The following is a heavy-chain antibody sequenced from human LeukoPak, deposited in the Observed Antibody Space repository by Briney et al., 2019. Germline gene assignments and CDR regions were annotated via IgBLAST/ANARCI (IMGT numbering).Heavy chain of an antibody. CDR3: AKSWRPRRWPDSFDP. V-gene: IGHV4-59*01. CDR1: GGSISSYY. J-gene: IGHJ5*02. Sequence: PSETLSLTYTVSGGSISSYYWSWIRQPPGKGLEWIGYIYNSGSTNHNPSLRSRVTISVDTSKNQFSLKLSSVTAADTAVYYCAKSWRPRRWPDSFDPWGQGTLVTVSS. CDR2: IYNSGST. D-gene: IGHD5-24*01.